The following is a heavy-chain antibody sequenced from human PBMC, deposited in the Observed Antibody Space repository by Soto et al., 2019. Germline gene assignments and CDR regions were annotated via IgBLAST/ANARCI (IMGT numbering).Heavy chain of an antibody. Sequence: EVQLVESGGGLVQPGGSLRLACAASGFAFDSYWMHWVRQVPGESPVWVSRIDYDGTTTTYADSVKGRFTISRDNAKNTVYLQMNSLRDEDTAVYYCTRVPRPSSAGTGAYWGQGTLVTVSS. V-gene: IGHV3-74*01. CDR1: GFAFDSYW. CDR2: IDYDGTTT. J-gene: IGHJ4*02. D-gene: IGHD6-13*01. CDR3: TRVPRPSSAGTGAY.